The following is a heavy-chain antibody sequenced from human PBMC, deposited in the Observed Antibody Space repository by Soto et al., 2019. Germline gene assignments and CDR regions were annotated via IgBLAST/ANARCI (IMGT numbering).Heavy chain of an antibody. V-gene: IGHV3-74*01. CDR3: AIQDCTNDVCLEAAVTVGGALEY. Sequence: EVQLVESGGGLVQPGKALRLSCAASGFTFSKYWMHWVRQAPGKGPVWVSYISGDGTTTDYADSVKGRFTISRDNAKNTTYLQMDSLRVEDTAVYYCAIQDCTNDVCLEAAVTVGGALEYWGQGAQVTVTS. CDR1: GFTFSKYW. CDR2: ISGDGTTT. D-gene: IGHD2-8*01. J-gene: IGHJ4*02.